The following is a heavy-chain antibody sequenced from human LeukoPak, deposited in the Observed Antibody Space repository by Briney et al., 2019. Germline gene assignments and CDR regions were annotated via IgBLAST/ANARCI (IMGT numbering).Heavy chain of an antibody. CDR2: IYHSGST. D-gene: IGHD3-10*01. V-gene: IGHV4-30-2*01. CDR3: ARSYYFDY. Sequence: SQTQSLTCAVSGGSISSGGYSWSWIRQPPGKGLEWIGYIYHSGSTYYNPSLKSRVTISVDRSKNQFSLKLSSVTAADTAVYYCARSYYFDYWGQGTLVTVSS. J-gene: IGHJ4*02. CDR1: GGSISSGGYS.